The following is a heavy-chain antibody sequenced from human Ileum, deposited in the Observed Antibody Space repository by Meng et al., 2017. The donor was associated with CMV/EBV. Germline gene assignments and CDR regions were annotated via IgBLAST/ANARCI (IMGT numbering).Heavy chain of an antibody. CDR1: GFTVSSNY. J-gene: IGHJ3*02. CDR2: IDSGGST. Sequence: GESLKISCAASGFTVSSNYMSWVRQAPGKGLEWVSVIDSGGSTYYADSVKGRFTISRDNSKNPLYLQMNNLRAEDTAVYYCASTSWLADAFDIWGQGTMVTVSS. V-gene: IGHV3-66*02. CDR3: ASTSWLADAFDI. D-gene: IGHD1-26*01.